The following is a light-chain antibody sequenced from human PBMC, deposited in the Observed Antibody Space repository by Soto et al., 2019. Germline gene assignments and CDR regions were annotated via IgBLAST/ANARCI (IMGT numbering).Light chain of an antibody. CDR2: GEY. V-gene: IGKV3-20*01. Sequence: IVMRQSPATLSVSPGETGTLSCRASQSVSSNLAWYQQKPGQANRIIIYGEYTRATGIKDRFSGDGSVTHFTLTIRRMEAEDFVMYYCTPSGSSQITLGTLKRLELK. CDR3: TPSGSSQIT. J-gene: IGKJ5*01. CDR1: QSVSSN.